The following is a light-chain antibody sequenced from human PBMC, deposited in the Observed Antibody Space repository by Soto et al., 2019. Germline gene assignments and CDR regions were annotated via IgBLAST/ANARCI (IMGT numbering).Light chain of an antibody. V-gene: IGKV1-5*03. CDR3: QQYDFLVGT. Sequence: DVAMTQSPSALSASVGDRVTITCRASQSINKWLAWYQQKPGKAPNLLIYEASSLRSGVPSRFSGSGFGTEFTLTINSLQLDDFATYYCQQYDFLVGTFGQGTKVEV. J-gene: IGKJ1*01. CDR2: EAS. CDR1: QSINKW.